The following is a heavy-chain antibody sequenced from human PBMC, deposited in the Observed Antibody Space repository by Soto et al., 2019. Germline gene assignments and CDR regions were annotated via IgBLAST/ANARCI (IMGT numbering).Heavy chain of an antibody. Sequence: PGGSLRLSCAASGFSFNIYAMKWVRQAPGKGLECVSAISAGGGNTYYADSVKGRFTISRDNSKNTLYLQMNSLRAEDTAVYYCAVNCSGGSCQDYWGQGT. D-gene: IGHD2-15*01. J-gene: IGHJ4*02. CDR3: AVNCSGGSCQDY. V-gene: IGHV3-23*01. CDR1: GFSFNIYA. CDR2: ISAGGGNT.